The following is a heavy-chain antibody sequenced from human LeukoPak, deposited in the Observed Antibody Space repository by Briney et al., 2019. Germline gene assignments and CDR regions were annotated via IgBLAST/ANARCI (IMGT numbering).Heavy chain of an antibody. V-gene: IGHV3-20*04. Sequence: GGSLRLSCAASGFTFDDHGMNWVRQAPGKGLEWVSVISCNGGTTGYADSVKGRFTISRDNAKNLLYLQMNSLKAEDTALYYCVREGAYYYDFSGFYEDALHVWGQGTMVTVSS. CDR2: ISCNGGTT. J-gene: IGHJ3*01. CDR3: VREGAYYYDFSGFYEDALHV. CDR1: GFTFDDHG. D-gene: IGHD3-22*01.